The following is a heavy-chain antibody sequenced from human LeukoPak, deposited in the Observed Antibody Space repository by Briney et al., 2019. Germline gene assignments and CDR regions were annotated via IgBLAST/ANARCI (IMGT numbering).Heavy chain of an antibody. D-gene: IGHD2-15*01. V-gene: IGHV3-23*01. CDR2: ISGSGGST. Sequence: GGSLRLSCAASGFTFSSYAMSWVRQAPGKGLEWVSAISGSGGSTYYADSVKGWFTISRDNSKSTLYLQMNSLRAEDTAVYYCAKDHHCSGGSCYSDFDYWGQGTLVTVSS. J-gene: IGHJ4*02. CDR3: AKDHHCSGGSCYSDFDY. CDR1: GFTFSSYA.